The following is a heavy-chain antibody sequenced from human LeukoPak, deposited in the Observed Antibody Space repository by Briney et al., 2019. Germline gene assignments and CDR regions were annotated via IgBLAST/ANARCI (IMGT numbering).Heavy chain of an antibody. CDR2: ISGSGGST. J-gene: IGHJ5*02. D-gene: IGHD3-22*01. Sequence: GGSLRLSCAASGFTFSSYAMSWVRQAPGKGLEWVSAISGSGGSTYYADSVKGRFTISRDNSKNTLYRQMNSLRAEDTAVYYCAKTDYYDSSGSPHWFDPWGQGTLVTVSS. CDR3: AKTDYYDSSGSPHWFDP. V-gene: IGHV3-23*01. CDR1: GFTFSSYA.